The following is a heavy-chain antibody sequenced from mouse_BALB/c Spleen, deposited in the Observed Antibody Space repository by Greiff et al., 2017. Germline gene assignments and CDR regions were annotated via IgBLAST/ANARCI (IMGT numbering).Heavy chain of an antibody. D-gene: IGHD2-1*01. Sequence: VQLQQSGPSLVKPSQTLSLTCSVTGDSITSGYWNWIRKFPGNKLEYMGYISYSGSTYYNPSLKSRISITRDTSKNQYYLQLNSVTTEDTATYYCARYGNYRTYYAMDYWGQGTSVTVSS. V-gene: IGHV3-8*02. CDR3: ARYGNYRTYYAMDY. CDR1: GDSITSGY. J-gene: IGHJ4*01. CDR2: ISYSGST.